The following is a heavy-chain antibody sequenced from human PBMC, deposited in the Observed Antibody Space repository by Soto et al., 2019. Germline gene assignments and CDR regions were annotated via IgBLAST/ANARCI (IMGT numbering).Heavy chain of an antibody. CDR3: ATPGYASGDVHY. Sequence: NPSETLSLTCTVSGGSISSYYWSWIRQPAGKGLEWIGRIYTSGSTDYNPSLKSRVTMSVDTSKNHFSLKLSSVTAADTAVYFCATPGYASGDVHYWGQGTLVTVSS. CDR1: GGSISSYY. CDR2: IYTSGST. D-gene: IGHD2-2*01. J-gene: IGHJ4*02. V-gene: IGHV4-4*07.